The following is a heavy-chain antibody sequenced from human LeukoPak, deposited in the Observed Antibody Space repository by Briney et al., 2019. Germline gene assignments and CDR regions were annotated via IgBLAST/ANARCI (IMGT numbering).Heavy chain of an antibody. Sequence: ASETLSLTCTVSSGSISTSNYYWGWVRQPPGKALEWIGNIFYSGSTYYSPSLKSRVTISVDTSKNQFSLKLSSVTAADTAVYYCARGSGYYGEDFEYWGQGTLVTVSS. CDR1: SGSISTSNYY. V-gene: IGHV4-39*07. CDR3: ARGSGYYGEDFEY. J-gene: IGHJ4*02. CDR2: IFYSGST. D-gene: IGHD3-22*01.